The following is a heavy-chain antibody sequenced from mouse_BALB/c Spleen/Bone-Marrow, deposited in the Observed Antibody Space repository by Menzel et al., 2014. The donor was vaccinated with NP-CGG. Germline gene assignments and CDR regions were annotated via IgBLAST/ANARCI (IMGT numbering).Heavy chain of an antibody. Sequence: LVKTGASVKISCKASDYSFTDYYMHWVKQTHGKSLEWIGYISCYNGATSYNQKFKGKATFTVDTSSSTAYMQFSGLTSEDSAVYYCARSEGIYYYGSSYALDYWGQGTSLTVSS. CDR2: ISCYNGAT. D-gene: IGHD1-1*01. V-gene: IGHV1S34*01. J-gene: IGHJ4*01. CDR3: ARSEGIYYYGSSYALDY. CDR1: DYSFTDYY.